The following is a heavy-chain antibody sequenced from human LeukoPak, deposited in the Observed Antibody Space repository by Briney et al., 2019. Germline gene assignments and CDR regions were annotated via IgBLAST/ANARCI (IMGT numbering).Heavy chain of an antibody. CDR1: GFTFRDSA. V-gene: IGHV3-23*01. CDR3: VKGDIVVITAAWGD. J-gene: IGHJ1*01. CDR2: ISGSGEMT. D-gene: IGHD2-2*01. Sequence: GGSLRLSCAASGFTFRDSAMIWVRQAPGKGLEWVSGISGSGEMTYYADSVRGRFSISRDNYRNTLYLQMDSLSADDTGVYFCVKGDIVVITAAWGDWGQGILVTVSS.